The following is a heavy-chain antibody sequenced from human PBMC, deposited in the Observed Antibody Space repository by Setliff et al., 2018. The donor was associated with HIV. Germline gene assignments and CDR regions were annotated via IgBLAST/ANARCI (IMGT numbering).Heavy chain of an antibody. D-gene: IGHD2-15*01. CDR1: GNTFTGYW. CDR3: ARLVVIGRDYYYHYYMDV. V-gene: IGHV5-51*01. CDR2: IYPSDSKT. Sequence: GESLKISCKGSGNTFTGYWFGWVRQMPGKGLEWMGMIYPSDSKTRYSPSFQGQVTISVDKSSNTAYLQWSSLKASDSAMYYCARLVVIGRDYYYHYYMDVWGKGTTVTVSS. J-gene: IGHJ6*03.